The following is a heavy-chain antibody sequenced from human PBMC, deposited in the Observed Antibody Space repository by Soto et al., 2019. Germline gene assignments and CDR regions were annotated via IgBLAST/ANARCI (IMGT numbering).Heavy chain of an antibody. J-gene: IGHJ4*02. V-gene: IGHV1-3*01. D-gene: IGHD4-17*01. Sequence: XSVKVSCKASVYTFTSYAMHWVRQAPGQSLEWMGWINAGNGNTKYSQKFQGRVTITRDTSASTAYMELSSLRSEDTAVYYCARDPPTVVTPFPRWFYFDYSGQGTLVTVSS. CDR3: ARDPPTVVTPFPRWFYFDY. CDR2: INAGNGNT. CDR1: VYTFTSYA.